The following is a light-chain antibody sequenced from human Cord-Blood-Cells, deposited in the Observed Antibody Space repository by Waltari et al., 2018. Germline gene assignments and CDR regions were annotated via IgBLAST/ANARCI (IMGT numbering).Light chain of an antibody. V-gene: IGKV1-39*01. CDR1: QSVSSY. J-gene: IGKJ1*01. Sequence: DIQMTQSPSSLTASVGDRVPTTCRVSQSVSSYLNWYQQKPGKAPTLLIYGASILQSGVPSRFSGSGSGTDFTLTISSLQPEDFATYYCQQSYSTPWTFGQGTKVEIK. CDR2: GAS. CDR3: QQSYSTPWT.